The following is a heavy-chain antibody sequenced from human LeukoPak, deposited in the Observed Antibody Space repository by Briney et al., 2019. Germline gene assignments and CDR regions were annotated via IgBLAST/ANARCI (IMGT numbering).Heavy chain of an antibody. D-gene: IGHD1-20*01. J-gene: IGHJ4*02. V-gene: IGHV4-59*08. CDR1: GGSISSYY. Sequence: SETLSLTCTVSGGSISSYYWSWIRQPPGKGLEWIGYTYYSGSTNYNPSLKSRVTISVDTSKNQFSLKLSSVTAADTAVYYCARQHNWNYFDYWGQGTLVTVSS. CDR3: ARQHNWNYFDY. CDR2: TYYSGST.